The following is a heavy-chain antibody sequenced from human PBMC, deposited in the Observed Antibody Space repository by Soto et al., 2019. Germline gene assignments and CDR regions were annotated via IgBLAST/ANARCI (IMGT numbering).Heavy chain of an antibody. CDR2: IIPIFGTA. V-gene: IGHV1-69*13. J-gene: IGHJ4*02. Sequence: SVKVSCMASGGTFSSYAISWVRQAPGQGLEWMGGIIPIFGTANYAQKFQGRVTITADESTSTAYMELTRLKSDDTAVYYCARDRADLEIAADPYFDYWAQGTLVTVSS. CDR3: ARDRADLEIAADPYFDY. D-gene: IGHD6-13*01. CDR1: GGTFSSYA.